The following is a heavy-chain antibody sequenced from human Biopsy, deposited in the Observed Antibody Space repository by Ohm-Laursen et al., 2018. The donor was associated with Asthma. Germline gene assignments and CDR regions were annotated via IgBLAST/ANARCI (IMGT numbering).Heavy chain of an antibody. CDR1: GFTFSRHA. D-gene: IGHD3-16*02. Sequence: SLRLSCAASGFTFSRHALHWVRQAPGKGLEWVAGIYYDGSRKYYTESVKGRFTISRDNSKNRLYLEMASLRAEDTAVHYCAREKVIESRGFQNWFDPWGQGTLVHVSS. CDR3: AREKVIESRGFQNWFDP. J-gene: IGHJ5*02. CDR2: IYYDGSRK. V-gene: IGHV3-33*01.